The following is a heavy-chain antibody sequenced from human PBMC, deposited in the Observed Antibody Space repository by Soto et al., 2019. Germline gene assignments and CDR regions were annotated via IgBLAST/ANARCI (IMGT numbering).Heavy chain of an antibody. J-gene: IGHJ6*02. Sequence: ASVKVSWKASGGTFSSYAISWVRQAPGQGLEWMGGIIPIFGTANYAQKFQGRVTITADESTSTAYMELSSLRSEDTAVYYCARDRWDYYDSSGYYAPSDYYYGMDVWGQGTTVTVSS. D-gene: IGHD3-22*01. CDR3: ARDRWDYYDSSGYYAPSDYYYGMDV. CDR1: GGTFSSYA. V-gene: IGHV1-69*13. CDR2: IIPIFGTA.